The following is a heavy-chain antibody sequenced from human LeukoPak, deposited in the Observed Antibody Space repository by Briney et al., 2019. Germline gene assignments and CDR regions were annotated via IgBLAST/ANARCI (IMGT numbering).Heavy chain of an antibody. Sequence: GGSLRLFCAASGFTVSSNYMSWVRQAPGKGLEWVSSISGGGAGTYYADSVRGRFTISRDNSKNTLYLQMNSLRAEDTALYYCAKDFVRYNIQFDYWGQGALVTVSS. CDR1: GFTVSSNY. V-gene: IGHV3-23*01. CDR3: AKDFVRYNIQFDY. J-gene: IGHJ4*02. D-gene: IGHD1-1*01. CDR2: ISGGGAGT.